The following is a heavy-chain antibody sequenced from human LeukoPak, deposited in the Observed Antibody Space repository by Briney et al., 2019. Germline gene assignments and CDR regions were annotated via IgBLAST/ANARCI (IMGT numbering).Heavy chain of an antibody. CDR1: GFTFIDYE. Sequence: GGSLRLSCAASGFTFIDYEMNWVRQAPGKGLEWVSYISSSGDTIHYSDSVKGRFTISRDNVKNLVSLQLNRLRAEDTAVYYCAKPSLVYDTSGNFYFDFWGQGTLLTVSS. D-gene: IGHD3-22*01. CDR3: AKPSLVYDTSGNFYFDF. CDR2: ISSSGDTI. J-gene: IGHJ4*02. V-gene: IGHV3-48*03.